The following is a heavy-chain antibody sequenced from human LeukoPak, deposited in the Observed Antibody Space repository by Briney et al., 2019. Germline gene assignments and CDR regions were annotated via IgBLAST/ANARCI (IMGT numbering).Heavy chain of an antibody. D-gene: IGHD1-26*01. V-gene: IGHV3-30*03. J-gene: IGHJ4*02. CDR3: ARGSGGSYYYFDY. Sequence: SLXLSCAASGFTFSSYGMHWVRQAPGKGLEWVAVISYDGSNKYYADSVKGRFTISRDNSKNTLYLQMNSLRAEDTAVYYCARGSGGSYYYFDYWGQGTLVTVSS. CDR2: ISYDGSNK. CDR1: GFTFSSYG.